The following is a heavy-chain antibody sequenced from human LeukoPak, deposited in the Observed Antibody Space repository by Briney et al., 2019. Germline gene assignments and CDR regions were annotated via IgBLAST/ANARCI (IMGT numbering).Heavy chain of an antibody. Sequence: GGSLRLSCAASGFTFSSYSMNWVRQAPGKGLEWVSSICSSSSYIYYADSVKGRFTISRDNSKNSLSLQMSSLRTADTAVYYCARSQSYCSSTSFTFDSWGQGTLVTVAS. D-gene: IGHD2-2*01. CDR1: GFTFSSYS. CDR3: ARSQSYCSSTSFTFDS. J-gene: IGHJ4*02. CDR2: ICSSSSYI. V-gene: IGHV3-21*04.